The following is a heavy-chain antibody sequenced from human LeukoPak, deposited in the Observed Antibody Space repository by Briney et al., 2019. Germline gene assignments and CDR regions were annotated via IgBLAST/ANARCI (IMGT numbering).Heavy chain of an antibody. Sequence: PSETLSLTCIVSGDSVSGYWNWIRQPPGKGLEWIAYTHHSGNTLYNPSLKSRVTTSVDTSKNQFSLSLSSVTAADTAVYYCARWEVRLNAFEMWGQGTMVTVSS. D-gene: IGHD3-10*01. CDR1: GDSVSGY. CDR3: ARWEVRLNAFEM. V-gene: IGHV4-59*02. J-gene: IGHJ3*02. CDR2: THHSGNT.